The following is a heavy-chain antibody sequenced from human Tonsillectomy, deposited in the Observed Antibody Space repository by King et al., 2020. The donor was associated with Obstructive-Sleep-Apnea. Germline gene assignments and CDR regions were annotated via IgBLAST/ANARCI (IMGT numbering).Heavy chain of an antibody. Sequence: TLKESGPTLVKPTQTLTLTCTFSGFSFSTSAVGVGWLRQPPGKALEWLALIYWDDDKRYSPSLKSRLTITKDTSKNQVVLPMTKFDPVDTATYYCVQSDRILFDYWGQGTLVTVSS. V-gene: IGHV2-5*02. CDR2: IYWDDDK. CDR3: VQSDRILFDY. D-gene: IGHD2-15*01. J-gene: IGHJ4*02. CDR1: GFSFSTSAVG.